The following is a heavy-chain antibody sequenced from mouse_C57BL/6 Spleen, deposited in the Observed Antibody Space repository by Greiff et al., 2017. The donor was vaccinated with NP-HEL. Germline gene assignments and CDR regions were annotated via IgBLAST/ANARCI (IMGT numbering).Heavy chain of an antibody. CDR2: ISYDGSN. V-gene: IGHV3-6*01. D-gene: IGHD2-3*01. CDR3: ARYDGYPAWFAY. CDR1: GYSITSGYY. Sequence: EVQLQQSGPGLVKPSQSLSLTCSVTGYSITSGYYWNWIRQFPGNKLEWMGYISYDGSNNYNPSLKNRISITRDTSKNQFFLKLNSVTTEDTATYYCARYDGYPAWFAYWGQGTLVTVSA. J-gene: IGHJ3*01.